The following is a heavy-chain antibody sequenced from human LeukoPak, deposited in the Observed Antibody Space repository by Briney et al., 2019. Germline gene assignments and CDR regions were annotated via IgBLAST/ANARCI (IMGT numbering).Heavy chain of an antibody. CDR3: ARRLFPGGSYLGAFDI. CDR1: GYSFTIYW. D-gene: IGHD1-26*01. V-gene: IGHV5-51*01. J-gene: IGHJ3*02. CDR2: IYPGDSDT. Sequence: GESLKISCKGSGYSFTIYWIGWVPQMPGKGLEWMGIIYPGDSDTRYSPSFQGQVTISADKSTSTAYLQWSSVKAADTAMYYCARRLFPGGSYLGAFDIWGEGTMVTVSS.